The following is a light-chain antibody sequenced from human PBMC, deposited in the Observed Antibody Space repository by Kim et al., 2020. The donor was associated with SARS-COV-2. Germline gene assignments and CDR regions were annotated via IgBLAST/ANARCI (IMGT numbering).Light chain of an antibody. CDR1: HDIGTY. V-gene: IGKV1-33*01. Sequence: DIQMTQSPSSLSASVGDRVTITCQASHDIGTYLNWYQHKSGTPPKILIYDASNLQTGVPSRFSGSASGTDFTITISSLQPEDVATYYCQQYDNIKYTFGQGTKLEI. J-gene: IGKJ2*01. CDR3: QQYDNIKYT. CDR2: DAS.